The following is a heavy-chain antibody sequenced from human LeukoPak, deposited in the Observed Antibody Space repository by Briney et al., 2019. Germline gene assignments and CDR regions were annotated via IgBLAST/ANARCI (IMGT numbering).Heavy chain of an antibody. CDR3: ARVGTWELQRVFDF. CDR1: GFAFSDYW. CDR2: INREGNEK. V-gene: IGHV3-7*01. J-gene: IGHJ4*02. D-gene: IGHD1-26*01. Sequence: GRSLRLSCATFGFAFSDYWMTWVRQVPGKGLEWVANINREGNEKYYVESVKGRFTISRDNAKNSVDLQMDSLRVEDTAVYYCARVGTWELQRVFDFWGQGTLVTVSS.